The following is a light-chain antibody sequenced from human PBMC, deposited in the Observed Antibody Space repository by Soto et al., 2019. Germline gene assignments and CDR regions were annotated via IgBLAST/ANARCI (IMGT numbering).Light chain of an antibody. J-gene: IGKJ1*01. CDR2: DAS. CDR3: QQSYYNPT. CDR1: QSVSNY. V-gene: IGKV1-39*01. Sequence: DIPMTQYTSSLSASVGDRVPITFRASQSVSNYLHWYQQKPGKAPNLLIYDASSLQSGVPSRFSGSGSGTDFTLTISSLQHEDFATYYCQQSYYNPTFGQGTKVDI.